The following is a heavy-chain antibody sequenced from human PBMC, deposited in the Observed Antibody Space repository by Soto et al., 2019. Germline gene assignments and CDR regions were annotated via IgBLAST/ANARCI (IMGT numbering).Heavy chain of an antibody. D-gene: IGHD2-15*01. CDR2: ISGSSKTI. V-gene: IGHV3-48*02. CDR3: ARSLSWRRGPIDS. CDR1: GFIVNTYS. J-gene: IGHJ4*02. Sequence: EVQLVESGGGLIQPGGSLRLSCAASGFIVNTYSMNWVRQAPGKWLEWVSYISGSSKTIFYAYSVRGRFTISRDNANNSTYLQLVSLRDQETPVYYCARSLSWRRGPIDSCGQGTQVTVSS.